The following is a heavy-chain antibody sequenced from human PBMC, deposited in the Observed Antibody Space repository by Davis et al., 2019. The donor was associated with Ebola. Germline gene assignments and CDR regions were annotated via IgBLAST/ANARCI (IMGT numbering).Heavy chain of an antibody. CDR1: GGSISSSNW. J-gene: IGHJ5*02. V-gene: IGHV4-4*02. CDR2: IYHSGST. D-gene: IGHD3-22*01. CDR3: ARSPRWNYYDSSGYYYWYGIDP. Sequence: MPSETLSLTCTVSGGSISSSNWWSWVRQPPGKGLEWIGEIYHSGSTNYNPSPKSRVTISVDKSKNQFSLKLSSVTAADTAVYYCARSPRWNYYDSSGYYYWYGIDPWGQGTLVTVSS.